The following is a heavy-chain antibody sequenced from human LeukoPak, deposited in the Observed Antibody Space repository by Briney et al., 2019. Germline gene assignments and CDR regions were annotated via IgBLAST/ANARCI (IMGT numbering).Heavy chain of an antibody. D-gene: IGHD3-3*01. J-gene: IGHJ3*02. CDR2: ISSSSSTV. CDR1: GFTFSSYS. Sequence: PGGSLRLSCAASGFTFSSYSMNWVRQAPGKGLEWVSYISSSSSTVYYADSVKGRFTISRDNAKNSLYLQMNSLRAEDTAVYYCARDMSGPDAFDIWGQGTMVTVSS. CDR3: ARDMSGPDAFDI. V-gene: IGHV3-48*01.